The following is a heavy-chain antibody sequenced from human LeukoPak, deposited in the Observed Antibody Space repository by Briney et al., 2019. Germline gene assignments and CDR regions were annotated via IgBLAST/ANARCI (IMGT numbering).Heavy chain of an antibody. CDR1: GFTVSSNY. Sequence: GGSLRLSCAASGFTVSSNYMSWVRQAPGKGLEWFSDIYSGGSTYYADSVKGRFTISRDNSKNTLYLQMNSLRAEDTAVYYCARDHNYYYDSSGYDYWGQGTLVTVSS. D-gene: IGHD3-22*01. V-gene: IGHV3-66*01. J-gene: IGHJ4*02. CDR3: ARDHNYYYDSSGYDY. CDR2: IYSGGST.